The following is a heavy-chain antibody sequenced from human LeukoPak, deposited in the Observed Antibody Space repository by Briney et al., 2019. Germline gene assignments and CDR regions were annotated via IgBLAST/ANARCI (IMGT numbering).Heavy chain of an antibody. CDR2: ISYDGSNK. J-gene: IGHJ6*03. CDR3: ARVAAMVRGVIIRDYYYYYYMDV. D-gene: IGHD3-10*01. Sequence: PGGSLRLSCAASGFTFSDYYMSWIRQAPGKGLEWVAVISYDGSNKYYADSVKGRFTISRDNSKNTLYLQMNSLRAEDTAVYYCARVAAMVRGVIIRDYYYYYYMDVWGKGTTVTISS. CDR1: GFTFSDYY. V-gene: IGHV3-30*03.